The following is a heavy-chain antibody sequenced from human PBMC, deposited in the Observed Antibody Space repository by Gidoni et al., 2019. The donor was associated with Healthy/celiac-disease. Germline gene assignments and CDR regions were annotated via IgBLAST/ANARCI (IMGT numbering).Heavy chain of an antibody. CDR1: GCSISSGGYD. V-gene: IGHV4-31*03. CDR2: IYYSGST. D-gene: IGHD6-19*01. Sequence: QVHMPESGPGLVKPSQTLSLTCTVSGCSISSGGYDWSWIRQHPGKGLELIGYIYYSGSTYYNPSLKSRVTISVDTSKNQFSLKLSYGTAADTAVYYCAREGLEVAGKGNYWGQGTLVTVSS. J-gene: IGHJ4*02. CDR3: AREGLEVAGKGNY.